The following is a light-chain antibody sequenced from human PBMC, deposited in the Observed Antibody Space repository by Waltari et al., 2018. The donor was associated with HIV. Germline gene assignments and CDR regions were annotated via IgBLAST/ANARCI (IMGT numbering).Light chain of an antibody. V-gene: IGKV1-5*03. CDR3: QQYNSVGPWT. CDR1: QSIDTG. CDR2: KTS. Sequence: DIQLTQSPSTLSASVGVKIIPTCRASQSIDTGLAWYQHKTGRPPKLLIYKTSTLERGVPSRFSGGGSGTEFNLTVNSLLPDDFATYYCQQYNSVGPWTFGQGTRV. J-gene: IGKJ1*01.